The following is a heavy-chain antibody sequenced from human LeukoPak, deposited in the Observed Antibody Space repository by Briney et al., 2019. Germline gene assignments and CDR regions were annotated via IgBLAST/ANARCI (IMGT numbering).Heavy chain of an antibody. Sequence: GGSLRLSCAASGFTFSSHGMHWVRQAPGKGLEWVAVIWYDGSNKYYADSVKGRFTISRDNSKNTLYLQMNSLRPEDTAVYYCAKWGRFGESFDYWGQGTLVTVSS. V-gene: IGHV3-30*02. J-gene: IGHJ4*02. CDR2: IWYDGSNK. CDR1: GFTFSSHG. D-gene: IGHD3-10*01. CDR3: AKWGRFGESFDY.